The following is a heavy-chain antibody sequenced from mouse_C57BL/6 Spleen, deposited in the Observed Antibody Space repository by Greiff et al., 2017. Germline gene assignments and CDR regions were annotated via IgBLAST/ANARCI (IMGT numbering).Heavy chain of an antibody. D-gene: IGHD1-1*01. CDR2: ISYDGSN. V-gene: IGHV3-6*01. Sequence: VQLQQSGPGLVKPSQSLSLTCSVTGYSITSGYYWNWIRQFPGNKLEWMGYISYDGSNNYNPSLKNRISITSDKSKNQFFLKLNSLTTEDTATYYCARGYYYGSSWAYWGQGTLVTVSA. CDR3: ARGYYYGSSWAY. J-gene: IGHJ3*01. CDR1: GYSITSGYY.